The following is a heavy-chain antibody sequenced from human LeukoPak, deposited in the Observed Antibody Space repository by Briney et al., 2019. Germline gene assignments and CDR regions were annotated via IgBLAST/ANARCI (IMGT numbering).Heavy chain of an antibody. D-gene: IGHD6-19*01. Sequence: GGSLRLSCAASGFTFSRYGMHWVRQTPDKGLEWVAVISLDGSNKYYAESLKGRFTISRDNSKNTLYLQVNSLRPDDTAVYYCAKDQTEVAGTFDHWGQGTLVTVSS. CDR3: AKDQTEVAGTFDH. CDR2: ISLDGSNK. CDR1: GFTFSRYG. J-gene: IGHJ4*02. V-gene: IGHV3-30*18.